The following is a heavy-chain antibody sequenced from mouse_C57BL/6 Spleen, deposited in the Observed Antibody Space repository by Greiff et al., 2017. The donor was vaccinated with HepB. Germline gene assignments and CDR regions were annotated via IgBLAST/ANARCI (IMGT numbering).Heavy chain of an antibody. CDR1: GYTFTSYW. D-gene: IGHD1-1*01. CDR2: IDPSDSYT. J-gene: IGHJ2*01. CDR3: ARGYGSSPDY. Sequence: VQLQQPGAELVMPGASVKLSCKASGYTFTSYWMHWVKQRPGQGLEWIGEIDPSDSYTNYNQKFKGKSTLDVDKSSSTAYMQLSSLTSEDSAVYYCARGYGSSPDYWGQGTTLTVSS. V-gene: IGHV1-69*01.